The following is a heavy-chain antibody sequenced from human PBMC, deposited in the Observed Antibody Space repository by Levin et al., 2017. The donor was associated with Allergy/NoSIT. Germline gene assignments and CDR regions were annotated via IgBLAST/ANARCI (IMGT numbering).Heavy chain of an antibody. D-gene: IGHD6-6*01. Sequence: GGSLRLSCAASGFTFSSYAMHWVRQAPGKGLEWVAVISYDGSNKYYADSVKGRFTISRDNSKNTLYLQMNSLRAEDTAVYYCARDSEYSSSYFDLWGRGTLVTVSS. CDR3: ARDSEYSSSYFDL. CDR2: ISYDGSNK. CDR1: GFTFSSYA. J-gene: IGHJ2*01. V-gene: IGHV3-30*04.